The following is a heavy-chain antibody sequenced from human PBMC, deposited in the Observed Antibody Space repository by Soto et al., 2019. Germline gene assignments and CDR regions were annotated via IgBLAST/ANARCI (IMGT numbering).Heavy chain of an antibody. D-gene: IGHD1-26*01. CDR3: ARAHGTYYYDHSMDV. Sequence: SETLSLTCTVSGVSDSSGSYYWNWIRQPPGKGLEWIGNIYHSGSTNYVSTNYNFSLKSRVTMSIDTSKNHLSLNLTSATAADTAIYYCARAHGTYYYDHSMDVWGQGTTVTVSS. V-gene: IGHV4-61*01. CDR1: GVSDSSGSYY. J-gene: IGHJ6*02. CDR2: IYHSGSTNYVST.